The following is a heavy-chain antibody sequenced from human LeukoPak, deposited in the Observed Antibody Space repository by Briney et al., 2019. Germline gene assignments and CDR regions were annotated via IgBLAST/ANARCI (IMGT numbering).Heavy chain of an antibody. J-gene: IGHJ4*02. CDR2: ISSSSSTI. Sequence: GGSLRLSCAASGFTFSSYSMNWVRQAPGKGLEWVSYISSSSSTIYYADSVKGRFTISRDNAKNSLYLRMNSLRAEDTAVYYCAREPPPSGSYYNQALFDYWGQGALVTVSS. CDR1: GFTFSSYS. D-gene: IGHD1-26*01. V-gene: IGHV3-48*04. CDR3: AREPPPSGSYYNQALFDY.